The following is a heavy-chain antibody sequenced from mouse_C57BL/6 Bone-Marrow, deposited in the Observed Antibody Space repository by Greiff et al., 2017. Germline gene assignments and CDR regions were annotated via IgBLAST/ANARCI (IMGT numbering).Heavy chain of an antibody. V-gene: IGHV1-76*01. Sequence: QVQLQQSGAELVRPGASVKLSCKASGYTFTAYYINWVKQRPGQGLEWIASIYPGSGNTYYNEKFKGKATLTAEKSSSTAYMQLSSLTSEDSAVYFCARGGFAYWGQGTLVTVSA. CDR2: IYPGSGNT. CDR3: ARGGFAY. J-gene: IGHJ3*01. CDR1: GYTFTAYY.